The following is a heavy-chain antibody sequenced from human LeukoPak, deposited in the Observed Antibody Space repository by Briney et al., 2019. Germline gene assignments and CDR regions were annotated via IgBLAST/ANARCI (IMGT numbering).Heavy chain of an antibody. Sequence: PGGSLRLSCAASGFTFAIHAMTWVRQAPGKGLEWVSGTSGDGASTHYAESVKGQFTISRDNSQNTLFLQMNSLRAEDTAVYYCARARVPGELNYWGQGTLVTVSS. CDR2: TSGDGAST. CDR3: ARARVPGELNY. D-gene: IGHD3-10*01. V-gene: IGHV3-23*01. J-gene: IGHJ4*02. CDR1: GFTFAIHA.